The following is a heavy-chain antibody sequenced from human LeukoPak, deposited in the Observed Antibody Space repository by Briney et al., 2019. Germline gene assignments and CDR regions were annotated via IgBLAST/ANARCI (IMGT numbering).Heavy chain of an antibody. V-gene: IGHV3-21*01. D-gene: IGHD5-18*01. CDR1: GFACRSCS. CDR2: ISSSSSYI. CDR3: ATLPEGYSYGPFDY. Sequence: RFSCAASGFACRSCSTNWVRQAPEKRLEWVSSISSSSSYIYYADSVKGRFTISRDNAKNSLYLQMNSLRAEDTAVYYCATLPEGYSYGPFDYWGQGTLVTVSS. J-gene: IGHJ4*02.